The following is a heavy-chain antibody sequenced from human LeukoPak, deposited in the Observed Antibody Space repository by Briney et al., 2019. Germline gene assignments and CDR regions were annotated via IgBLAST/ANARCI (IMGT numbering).Heavy chain of an antibody. V-gene: IGHV3-20*04. D-gene: IGHD3-22*01. CDR1: GFTFDDYG. CDR2: IHWNGGST. J-gene: IGHJ4*02. Sequence: RTGGSLRLSCAASGFTFDDYGMSWVRHAPGKGLEWVAGIHWNGGSTGYVDSVKGRFTISRDNAKNSLYLQTNSLRVEDTALYYCARGGLGYSYDSSGYQSRAYYFDYWGQGTLVTVSS. CDR3: ARGGLGYSYDSSGYQSRAYYFDY.